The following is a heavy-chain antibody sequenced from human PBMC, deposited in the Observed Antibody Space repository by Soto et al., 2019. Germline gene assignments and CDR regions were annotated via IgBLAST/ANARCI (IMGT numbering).Heavy chain of an antibody. CDR2: ISSNGGST. D-gene: IGHD3-22*01. CDR3: VKDQSAGYYYDSSGSVFGY. V-gene: IGHV3-64D*06. J-gene: IGHJ4*02. Sequence: PGGSLRLSCSASGFTFSSYAMHWVRQAPGKGLEYVSAISSNGGSTYYADSVKGRFTISRDNFKNTLYLQMSSLRAEDTAVYYCVKDQSAGYYYDSSGSVFGYWGKGTLVTVSS. CDR1: GFTFSSYA.